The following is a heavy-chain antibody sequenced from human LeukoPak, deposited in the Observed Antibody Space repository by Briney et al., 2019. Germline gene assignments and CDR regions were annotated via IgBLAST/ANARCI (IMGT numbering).Heavy chain of an antibody. Sequence: PGGSLRLSCAASGFTFSNYGMSWVRQAPGKGLEWVSFISGSGGTTYYADSVKGRFTISRDNSKNTLYLQMNSLRAEDTAVYYCAKVDRYCSTTRCPAGVFDYWGQGILVTVSS. CDR1: GFTFSNYG. CDR2: ISGSGGTT. D-gene: IGHD2-2*01. V-gene: IGHV3-23*01. J-gene: IGHJ4*02. CDR3: AKVDRYCSTTRCPAGVFDY.